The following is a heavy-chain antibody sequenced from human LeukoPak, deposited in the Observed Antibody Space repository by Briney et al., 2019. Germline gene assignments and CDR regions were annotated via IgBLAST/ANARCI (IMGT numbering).Heavy chain of an antibody. D-gene: IGHD6-13*01. CDR3: ARVYYSSSYDYWYFDL. V-gene: IGHV4-39*07. CDR2: IYYSGST. Sequence: SETLSLTCTVSGGSISSSSYYWGWIRQPPGTGLEWIVSIYYSGSTYYNRSLKSRVTISVDTSKNQFSLKLSSVTAADTAVYYCARVYYSSSYDYWYFDLWGRGTLVTVSS. J-gene: IGHJ2*01. CDR1: GGSISSSSYY.